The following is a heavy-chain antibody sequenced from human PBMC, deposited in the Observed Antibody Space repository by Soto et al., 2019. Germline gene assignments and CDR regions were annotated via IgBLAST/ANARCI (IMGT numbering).Heavy chain of an antibody. V-gene: IGHV3-48*01. CDR1: GFTFSTSP. J-gene: IGHJ4*02. CDR3: ARDYSSYGPFDY. D-gene: IGHD5-18*01. CDR2: ISSSSSTI. Sequence: PGGSLRLSCSASGFTFSTSPMHWIRQAPGKGLEYVSYISSSSSTIYYADSVKGRFTISRDNAKNSLYLQMNSLRAEDTAVYYCARDYSSYGPFDYWGQGTLVTVSS.